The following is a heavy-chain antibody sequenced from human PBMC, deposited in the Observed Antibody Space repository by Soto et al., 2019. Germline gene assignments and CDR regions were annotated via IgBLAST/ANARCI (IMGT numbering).Heavy chain of an antibody. J-gene: IGHJ5*02. V-gene: IGHV4-59*01. CDR1: GGSISSYY. D-gene: IGHD3-10*01. Sequence: SETLSLTCTVSGGSISSYYWSWIRQPPGKGLEWIGYIYYSGSTNYNPSLKSRVTISVDTSKNQFSLKLSSVTAADTAVYYCARVPVLLWFGGLLHWFDPWGQGTLVTVSS. CDR2: IYYSGST. CDR3: ARVPVLLWFGGLLHWFDP.